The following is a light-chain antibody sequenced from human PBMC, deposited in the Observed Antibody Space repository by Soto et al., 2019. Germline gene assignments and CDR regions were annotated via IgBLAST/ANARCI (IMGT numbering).Light chain of an antibody. J-gene: IGKJ2*01. V-gene: IGKV1-39*01. CDR3: QQYHSAPYT. CDR1: QSISTY. Sequence: DIQMTQSPSSLSAFVGDRVTITCRTSQSISTYVNWYQQKPGIAPKLLIYATSILQSGVPSRFSGSGCGAECTLTVSSLPPDDFATYYCQQYHSAPYTVGQGTKVEMK. CDR2: ATS.